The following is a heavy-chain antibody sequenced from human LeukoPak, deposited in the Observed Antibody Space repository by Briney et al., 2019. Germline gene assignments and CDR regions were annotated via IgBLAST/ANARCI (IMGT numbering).Heavy chain of an antibody. D-gene: IGHD4-17*01. CDR1: GGSISIYY. CDR2: IYYRGST. V-gene: IGHV4-59*13. Sequence: SETLSLTCSVCGGSISIYYWSWLRRPPGRGLEWGGYIYYRGSTIYSPSRKRRVTISVDTFKNQFALKLSSVTASDTGVDYCSRYGDARGLDYWGQGTLVTVSS. CDR3: SRYGDARGLDY. J-gene: IGHJ4*02.